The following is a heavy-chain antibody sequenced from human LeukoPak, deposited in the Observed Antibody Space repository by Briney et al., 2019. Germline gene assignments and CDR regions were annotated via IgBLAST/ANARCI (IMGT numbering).Heavy chain of an antibody. J-gene: IGHJ4*02. D-gene: IGHD6-19*01. CDR3: AREAAVAGKGGFDY. Sequence: PGGSLRLSCAASGFTFSSYGIHWVRQAPGKGLEWVAVIWSDERNKSFADSVKGRFSIPSDNSKSTVYLQMDSLRAEDTAVYYCAREAAVAGKGGFDYWGQGTLVTVSS. CDR1: GFTFSSYG. CDR2: IWSDERNK. V-gene: IGHV3-33*01.